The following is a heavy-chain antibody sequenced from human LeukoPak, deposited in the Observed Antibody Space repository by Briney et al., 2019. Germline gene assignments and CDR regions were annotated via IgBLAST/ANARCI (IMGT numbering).Heavy chain of an antibody. CDR3: AKVTYYYDSSGYYYFDY. D-gene: IGHD3-22*01. Sequence: QSGGSLRLSCAASGFTFSSYGMHWVRQAPGKGLEWVAFIRYDGSNKYYADSVKGRFTISRDNSKNTLYLQMNSLRAEDTAVYYCAKVTYYYDSSGYYYFDYWGQGTLVTVSS. CDR2: IRYDGSNK. J-gene: IGHJ4*02. V-gene: IGHV3-30*02. CDR1: GFTFSSYG.